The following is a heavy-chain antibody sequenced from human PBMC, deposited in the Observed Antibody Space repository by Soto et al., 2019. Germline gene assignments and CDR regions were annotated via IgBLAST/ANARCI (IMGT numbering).Heavy chain of an antibody. J-gene: IGHJ6*02. D-gene: IGHD3-16*01. CDR2: IYPGDSDT. CDR3: ARPVGGTGYDQYYGMDV. Sequence: LGESLKISCKGSGYSFTSYWIGWVRQMPGKGLEWMGIIYPGDSDTRYSPSFQGQVTISADKSISTAYLQWSSLKASDTAMYYCARPVGGTGYDQYYGMDVRGQGTTVTVSS. V-gene: IGHV5-51*01. CDR1: GYSFTSYW.